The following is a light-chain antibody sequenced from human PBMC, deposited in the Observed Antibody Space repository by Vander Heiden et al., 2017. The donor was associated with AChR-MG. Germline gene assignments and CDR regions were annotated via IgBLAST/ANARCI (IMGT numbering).Light chain of an antibody. J-gene: IGKJ1*01. CDR1: QRVLSSSNNKDS. CDR2: WAS. V-gene: IGKV4-1*01. Sequence: DIVMTQSPDPLAVSLGERPPTHRKSSQRVLSSSNNKDSLAWYRKKPGQAPGMLIYWASTRESGVRDRFRGSGYGTEFTLTISSLQAEDVAVYYCQQYYSTPQTFGQGTKVGVK. CDR3: QQYYSTPQT.